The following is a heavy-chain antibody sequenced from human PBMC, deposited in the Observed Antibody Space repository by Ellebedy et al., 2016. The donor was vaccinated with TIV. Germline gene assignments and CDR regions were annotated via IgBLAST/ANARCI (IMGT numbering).Heavy chain of an antibody. J-gene: IGHJ6*02. CDR2: IWYDGSNK. D-gene: IGHD2-2*01. CDR3: ARNQLLSSLTTVIVDYYYGMDV. Sequence: GESLKISXAASGFTFSSYSMNWVRQAPGKGLEWVAVIWYDGSNKNYADSVKGRFTISRDNSKNTLYLQMNSLRAEDTAVYYCARNQLLSSLTTVIVDYYYGMDVWGQGTTVTVSS. V-gene: IGHV3-33*08. CDR1: GFTFSSYS.